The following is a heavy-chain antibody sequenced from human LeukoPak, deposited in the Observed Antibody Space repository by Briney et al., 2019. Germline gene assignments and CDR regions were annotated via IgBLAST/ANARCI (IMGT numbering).Heavy chain of an antibody. CDR3: ARGRLELRSWFDP. J-gene: IGHJ5*02. Sequence: GGSLRLSCAASGFTFSSYAMSWVRLAPGKGLEWVSSISGSGGSTYYADSVKGRFTISRDNSKNMLYLQMNSLRAEDTAVYYCARGRLELRSWFDPWGQGTLVTVSS. CDR2: ISGSGGST. D-gene: IGHD1-7*01. CDR1: GFTFSSYA. V-gene: IGHV3-23*01.